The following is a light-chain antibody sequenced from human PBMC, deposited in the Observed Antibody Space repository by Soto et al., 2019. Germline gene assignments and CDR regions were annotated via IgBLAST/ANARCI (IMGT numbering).Light chain of an antibody. J-gene: IGKJ4*01. Sequence: EIVLTQSPATLSLSPGEGATLSCRASQSVGGYLEWYQQKPGQAPRLLIYDASNRASGIPARFSGSGSGTDFTLTISSLEPEDLAVYYCHQRSNWPPLTFGGGTKVEIK. CDR2: DAS. CDR1: QSVGGY. V-gene: IGKV3-11*01. CDR3: HQRSNWPPLT.